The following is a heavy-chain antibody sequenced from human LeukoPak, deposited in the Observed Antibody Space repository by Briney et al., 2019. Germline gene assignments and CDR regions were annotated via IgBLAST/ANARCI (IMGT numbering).Heavy chain of an antibody. D-gene: IGHD1-7*01. V-gene: IGHV4-59*01. Sequence: SETLSLTCTVSGGSISSYYWSWIRQPPGKGLEWIGYIYYSGSTNYNPSLKSRVTISVDTSKNQFSLKLSSVTAADTAVYYCARAFEMELLSDWGQGTLVTVSS. J-gene: IGHJ4*02. CDR2: IYYSGST. CDR1: GGSISSYY. CDR3: ARAFEMELLSD.